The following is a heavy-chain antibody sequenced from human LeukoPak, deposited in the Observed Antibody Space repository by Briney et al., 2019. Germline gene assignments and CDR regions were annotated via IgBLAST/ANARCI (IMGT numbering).Heavy chain of an antibody. CDR2: ISSSGSTI. V-gene: IGHV3-48*03. D-gene: IGHD3-22*01. J-gene: IGHJ4*02. CDR3: ARESQYYYDSSGYDY. Sequence: PGGSLRLSCAASGFSFSSYEMNWVRQAPGKGLEWVSYISSSGSTIYYADSVKGRFTISRDNSKNTLYLQMNSLRAEDTAVYYCARESQYYYDSSGYDYWGQGTLVTVSS. CDR1: GFSFSSYE.